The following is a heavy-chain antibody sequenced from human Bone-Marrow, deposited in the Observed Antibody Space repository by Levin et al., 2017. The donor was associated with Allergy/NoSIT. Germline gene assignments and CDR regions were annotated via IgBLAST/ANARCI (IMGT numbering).Heavy chain of an antibody. D-gene: IGHD5-18*01. V-gene: IGHV3-66*01. CDR2: IYTSGNT. J-gene: IGHJ4*02. Sequence: QPGGSLRLSCAASGFTVSLHYMSWVRQAPGKGLEWVSAIYTSGNTFYADSVKGRLTISRDISKNILYLDMNSLGAEDTAMYYCGVYISGYPYWGQGTLVTVSS. CDR1: GFTVSLHY. CDR3: GVYISGYPY.